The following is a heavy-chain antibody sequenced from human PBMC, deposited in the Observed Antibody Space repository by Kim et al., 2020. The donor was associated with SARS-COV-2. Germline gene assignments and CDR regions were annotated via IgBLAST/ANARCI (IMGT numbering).Heavy chain of an antibody. CDR2: IRNKAKSYTT. D-gene: IGHD6-19*01. Sequence: GGSLRLSCAASGFTFSAHYMDWVRQAPGKGLEWVGRIRNKAKSYTTENAASVKGRFSISRDDSENSLYLQMHSLKTEDTAVYYCASVYRSSLDLWGRGTLVTVSS. J-gene: IGHJ2*01. CDR3: ASVYRSSLDL. V-gene: IGHV3-72*01. CDR1: GFTFSAHY.